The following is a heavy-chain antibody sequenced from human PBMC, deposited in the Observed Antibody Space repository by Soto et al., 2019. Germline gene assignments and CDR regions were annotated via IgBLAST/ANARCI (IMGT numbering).Heavy chain of an antibody. D-gene: IGHD6-13*01. Sequence: EVQLLESGGDLVQPGGSLRLSCAASGFNFSKHAMGWVRQAPGKGLEWVSGISGSGGGAKYADSVKRRFTISRDYSRNTLYLQMSSLRVEDTAVYYCARDFRAGGLIVHDYWGQGTLVTVSS. CDR2: ISGSGGGA. CDR1: GFNFSKHA. CDR3: ARDFRAGGLIVHDY. V-gene: IGHV3-23*01. J-gene: IGHJ4*02.